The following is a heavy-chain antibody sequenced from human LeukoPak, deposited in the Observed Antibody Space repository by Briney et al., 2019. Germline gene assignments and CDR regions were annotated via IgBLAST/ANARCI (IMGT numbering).Heavy chain of an antibody. D-gene: IGHD1-1*01. CDR1: GFTFSSYA. J-gene: IGHJ4*02. CDR3: ATTINWNYFDY. V-gene: IGHV3-64*01. CDR2: ISSNGGST. Sequence: GGSLRLSCAASGFTFSSYAMHWVRQAPGKGLEYVSAISSNGGSTYYANSVKGRFTISRDNSKNTLYLQMGSLRAEDMAVYYCATTINWNYFDYWGQGTLVTVSS.